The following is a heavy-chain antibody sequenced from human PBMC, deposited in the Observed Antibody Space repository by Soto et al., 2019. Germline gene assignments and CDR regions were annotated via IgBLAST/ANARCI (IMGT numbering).Heavy chain of an antibody. D-gene: IGHD1-26*01. J-gene: IGHJ3*02. CDR2: ISGSGGST. V-gene: IGHV3-23*01. CDR1: GFTFSSYG. Sequence: PGGSMRLSCAAAGFTFSSYGRSWVRQEPGKGLEWVSAISGSGGSTYYADSVKGRFTISRDNSKNTLYLQMNSLRAEDTAVYYCAKDVRVGATDAFDIWGQGTMVTVSS. CDR3: AKDVRVGATDAFDI.